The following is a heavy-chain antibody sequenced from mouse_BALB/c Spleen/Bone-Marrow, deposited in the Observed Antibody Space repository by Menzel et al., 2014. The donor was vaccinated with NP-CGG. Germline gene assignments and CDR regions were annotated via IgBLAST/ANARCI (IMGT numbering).Heavy chain of an antibody. V-gene: IGHV1-5*01. J-gene: IGHJ4*01. CDR1: GYSFTSYW. D-gene: IGHD3-1*01. CDR3: TRSGSLGAMDY. CDR2: IYPGNSDT. Sequence: VQLQQSGAVLARPGASVKMSCKASGYSFTSYWMHWVKQRPGQGLEWIGAIYPGNSDTSYNQKFKGKAKLTAVTSASTAYMELSSLTNEDSAVYYCTRSGSLGAMDYWGQGTSVTVSS.